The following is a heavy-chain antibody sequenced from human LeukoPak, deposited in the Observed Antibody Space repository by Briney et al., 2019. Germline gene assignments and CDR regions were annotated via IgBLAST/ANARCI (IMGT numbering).Heavy chain of an antibody. V-gene: IGHV3-48*02. J-gene: IGHJ4*02. CDR3: ARSPREPEVYIEY. CDR2: ILDTGSTT. D-gene: IGHD1-14*01. CDR1: QIS. Sequence: PGGSPSLSCAASQISNWIRQVRGKGLEWVAYILDTGSTTSYADSVKGRFTISRDNAKASLYLHMNSLRDEDTAVYYCARSPREPEVYIEYEGQGAGVIVSS.